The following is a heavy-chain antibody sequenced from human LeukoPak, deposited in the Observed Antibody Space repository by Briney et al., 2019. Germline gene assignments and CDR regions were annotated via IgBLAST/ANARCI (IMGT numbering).Heavy chain of an antibody. CDR3: ARPNYGDPLDY. Sequence: GGSLRLSCAASGFTVSSNYMSWIRQAPGKGLEWVSYISSSGSTIYYADSVKGRFTISRDNAKNSLYLQMNSLRAEDTAVYYCARPNYGDPLDYWGQGTLVTVSS. CDR2: ISSSGSTI. V-gene: IGHV3-11*01. CDR1: GFTVSSNY. D-gene: IGHD4-17*01. J-gene: IGHJ4*02.